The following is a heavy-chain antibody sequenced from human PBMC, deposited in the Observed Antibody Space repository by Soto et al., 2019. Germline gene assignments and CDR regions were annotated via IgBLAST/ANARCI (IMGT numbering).Heavy chain of an antibody. CDR1: GFTFSNSG. CDR3: AKVPGEPRDPPLSNWFDP. J-gene: IGHJ5*02. Sequence: QVQLVESGGGVVQPGRSLRLSCAASGFTFSNSGFHWVRQAPGKGLEWVAVISYDGRHKYYTDSVNGRFTISRDNSKNTVSLQMNNLRPDDTAVYYCAKVPGEPRDPPLSNWFDPWGLGTLVTVSS. V-gene: IGHV3-30*18. CDR2: ISYDGRHK. D-gene: IGHD3-16*01.